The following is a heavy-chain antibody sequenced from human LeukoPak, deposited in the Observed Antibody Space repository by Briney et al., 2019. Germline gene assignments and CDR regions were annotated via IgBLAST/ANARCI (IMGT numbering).Heavy chain of an antibody. Sequence: SETLSLTCTVSGVSINSHYWSLIRQPPGKGLGWIGFIYDRGSANYKSSLESRVTMTVDTSKNQFSLKLNSVTAADTAVYYCARVLQNYYHLDVWGKGTTVTVSS. CDR1: GVSINSHY. CDR3: ARVLQNYYHLDV. CDR2: IYDRGSA. J-gene: IGHJ6*03. D-gene: IGHD3-3*01. V-gene: IGHV4-59*11.